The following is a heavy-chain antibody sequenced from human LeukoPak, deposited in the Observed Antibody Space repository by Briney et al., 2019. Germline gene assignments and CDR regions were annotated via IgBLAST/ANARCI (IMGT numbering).Heavy chain of an antibody. J-gene: IGHJ4*02. CDR3: ARVGGYYGSGSRGY. D-gene: IGHD3-10*01. CDR1: GYSISSGYY. V-gene: IGHV4-38-2*02. Sequence: SETLSLICTVSGYSISSGYYWGWIRQPPGKGLEWIGSIYHSGSTYYNPSLKSRVTISVDTSKNQFSLKLSSVTAADTAVYYCARVGGYYGSGSRGYWGQGTLVTVSS. CDR2: IYHSGST.